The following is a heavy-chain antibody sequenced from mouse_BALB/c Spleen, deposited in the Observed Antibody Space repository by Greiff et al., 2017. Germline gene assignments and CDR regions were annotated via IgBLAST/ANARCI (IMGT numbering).Heavy chain of an antibody. Sequence: VQLQQSGAELVRPGTSVKVSCKASGYAFTNYLIEWVKQRPGQGLEWIGVINPGSGGTNYNEKFKGKATLTADKSSSTAYMQLSSLTSDDSAVYFCARSERAYYGSSYDYWGQGTTLTVSS. CDR1: GYAFTNYL. CDR2: INPGSGGT. J-gene: IGHJ2*01. D-gene: IGHD1-1*01. CDR3: ARSERAYYGSSYDY. V-gene: IGHV1-54*01.